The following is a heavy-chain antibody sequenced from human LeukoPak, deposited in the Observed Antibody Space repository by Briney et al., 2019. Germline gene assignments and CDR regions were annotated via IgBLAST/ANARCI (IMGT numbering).Heavy chain of an antibody. J-gene: IGHJ3*02. D-gene: IGHD2-2*01. V-gene: IGHV1-69*05. CDR1: GGTFSSYA. CDR3: ARDCSSTSCSGPDAFDI. CDR2: IIPIFGTA. Sequence: GASVKVSCKASGGTFSSYAISWVRQAPGQGLEWMGGIIPIFGTANYAQKFQGRVTITTDESTSTAYMELSSLRSEDTAVYYCARDCSSTSCSGPDAFDIWGQGTMVTVSS.